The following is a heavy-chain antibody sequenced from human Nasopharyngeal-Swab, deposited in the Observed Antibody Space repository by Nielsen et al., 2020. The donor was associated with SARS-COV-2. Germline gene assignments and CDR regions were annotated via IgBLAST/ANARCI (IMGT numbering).Heavy chain of an antibody. CDR3: ARDLDPATAGALDI. CDR2: INPSGGQT. D-gene: IGHD2-2*01. V-gene: IGHV1-46*01. Sequence: VSCKASGYTFRIYYMHWVRQAPGQGLEWMGLINPSGGQTTYAQKFQGRVTMTRDTSTSTVYMELSSLRSEDTAVYYCARDLDPATAGALDIWGQGTMVTVSS. J-gene: IGHJ3*02. CDR1: GYTFRIYY.